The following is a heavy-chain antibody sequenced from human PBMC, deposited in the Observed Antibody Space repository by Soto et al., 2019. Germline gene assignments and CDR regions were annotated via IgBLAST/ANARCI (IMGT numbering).Heavy chain of an antibody. J-gene: IGHJ4*02. D-gene: IGHD6-13*01. Sequence: PSETLSLTCTVSGGSISSYYWSWIRQPPGKGLEWIGYIYYSGSTNYNPSLKSRVTISVDTSKNQFSLKLSSVTAADTAVYYCARHVAAAGTLLFDYWGQGTLVTVSS. CDR1: GGSISSYY. CDR3: ARHVAAAGTLLFDY. V-gene: IGHV4-59*08. CDR2: IYYSGST.